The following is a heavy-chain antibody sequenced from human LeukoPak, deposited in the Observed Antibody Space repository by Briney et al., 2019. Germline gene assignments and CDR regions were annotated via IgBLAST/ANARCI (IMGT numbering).Heavy chain of an antibody. CDR1: GGSISSSSYY. CDR2: IYYSGST. D-gene: IGHD3-10*01. V-gene: IGHV4-39*07. J-gene: IGHJ1*01. Sequence: PSETLSLTCTVSGGSISSSSYYWGWIRQPPGKGLEWIGSIYYSGSTYYNPSLKSRVTISVDTSKNQFSLKLSSVTAADTAVYYCARTRGFKYFQHWGQGTLVTVSS. CDR3: ARTRGFKYFQH.